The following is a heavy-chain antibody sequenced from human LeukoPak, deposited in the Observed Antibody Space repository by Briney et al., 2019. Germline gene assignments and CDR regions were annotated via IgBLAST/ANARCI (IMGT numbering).Heavy chain of an antibody. CDR1: GFIFGNV. Sequence: GRSLRLSCAGSGFIFGNVLHWVRQSPDKGLEWLALISADGNAKFYADSVKGRFTISRDDSKNTLFLQMNSLGPDDTALYHCAGGIDLWVWAFENWGQGTMVTVS. D-gene: IGHD3-3*01. J-gene: IGHJ3*02. CDR2: ISADGNAK. CDR3: AGGIDLWVWAFEN. V-gene: IGHV3-30*04.